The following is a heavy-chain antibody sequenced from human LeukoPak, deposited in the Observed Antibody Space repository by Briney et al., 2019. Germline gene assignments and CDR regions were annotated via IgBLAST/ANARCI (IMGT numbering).Heavy chain of an antibody. V-gene: IGHV4-59*01. CDR3: AREAGSFDI. Sequence: SETLSLTCTVSGGSISSYYWSWIRQPPGKGLEWIGYIYYSGSTNYSPSLKSRVTISVDTSKNQFSLKLSSVTAADTAVYYCAREAGSFDIWGQGTMVTVSS. CDR1: GGSISSYY. D-gene: IGHD1-26*01. J-gene: IGHJ3*02. CDR2: IYYSGST.